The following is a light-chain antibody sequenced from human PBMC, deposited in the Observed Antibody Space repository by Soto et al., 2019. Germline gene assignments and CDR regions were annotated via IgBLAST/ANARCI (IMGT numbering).Light chain of an antibody. J-gene: IGKJ2*01. CDR3: QHYGSSPPYT. V-gene: IGKV3-20*01. CDR1: RSFASSY. Sequence: EIVLTQSPDTLSLSPGERATLACRASRSFASSYLAWYQQKPGLAPRLLIYAASTRASGIPDRFSGSGSGTDFTLTISRLEPEDSAVYYCQHYGSSPPYTFGQGTKLEIK. CDR2: AAS.